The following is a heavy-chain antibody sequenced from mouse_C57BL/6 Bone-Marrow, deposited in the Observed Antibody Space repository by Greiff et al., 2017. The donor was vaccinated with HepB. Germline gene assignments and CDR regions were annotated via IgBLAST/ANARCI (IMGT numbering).Heavy chain of an antibody. CDR3: ARGGQLRRLFDY. CDR2: IDPSDSYT. J-gene: IGHJ2*01. V-gene: IGHV1-59*01. Sequence: QVQLKQPGAELVRPGTSVKLSCKASGYTFTSYWMHWVKQRPGQGLEWIGVIDPSDSYTNYNQKFKGKATLTVDTSSSTAYMQLSSLTSEDSAVYNSARGGQLRRLFDYWGQGTTLTVSS. CDR1: GYTFTSYW. D-gene: IGHD3-2*02.